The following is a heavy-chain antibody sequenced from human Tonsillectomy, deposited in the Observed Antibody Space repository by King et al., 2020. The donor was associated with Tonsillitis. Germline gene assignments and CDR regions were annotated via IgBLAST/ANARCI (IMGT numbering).Heavy chain of an antibody. J-gene: IGHJ4*02. Sequence: VQLVESGGGLVQPGGSLRLSCAASRFTFSNYAMSWVRQAPGKGLEWVSAISGSGGSTYYADSVKGRFTISRDNSKNTLYLQMDSLRAEDTAVYYCAKEMGGVVVPGAIDYWGQGTLVTVSS. D-gene: IGHD2-2*01. V-gene: IGHV3-23*04. CDR2: ISGSGGST. CDR1: RFTFSNYA. CDR3: AKEMGGVVVPGAIDY.